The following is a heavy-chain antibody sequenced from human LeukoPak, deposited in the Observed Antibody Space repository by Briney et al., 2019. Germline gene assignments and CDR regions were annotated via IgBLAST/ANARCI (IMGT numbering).Heavy chain of an antibody. J-gene: IGHJ6*03. CDR1: GFTFSSYV. D-gene: IGHD1-1*01. CDR2: INGSGSTT. CDR3: ARLGWVERPPHFYYYYYYMDV. V-gene: IGHV3-48*04. Sequence: GGSLRLSCAASGFTFSSYVMSWVRQTPGKGLEWVSYINGSGSTTYFADSLKGRFTISRDNAKNSLYLQMNSLRAEDTAVYYCARLGWVERPPHFYYYYYYMDVWGKGTTVTISS.